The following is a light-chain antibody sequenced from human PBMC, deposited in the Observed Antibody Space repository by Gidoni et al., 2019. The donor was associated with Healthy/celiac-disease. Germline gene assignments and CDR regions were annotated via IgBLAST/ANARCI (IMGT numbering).Light chain of an antibody. CDR3: QQYGSSPRG. Sequence: EIVLTQSPGTLSLSPGERATLSCRASQSVSSSYLAWYQQKPGQAPRLLIYGASSRATGIPDRFSGSGSGTDFTLTISRLEPEDFAVYYCQQYGSSPRGFXQXTKLXIK. V-gene: IGKV3-20*01. CDR1: QSVSSSY. J-gene: IGKJ2*03. CDR2: GAS.